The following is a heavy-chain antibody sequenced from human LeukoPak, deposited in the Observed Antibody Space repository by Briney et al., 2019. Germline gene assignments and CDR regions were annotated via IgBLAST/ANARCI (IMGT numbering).Heavy chain of an antibody. CDR3: ARGYSSSPTEDYFDY. CDR1: GFTFSDYY. Sequence: GGSLRLSCAASGFTFSDYYMSWIRQAPGKGLEWVSYISSSGSTIYYVDSVKGRFTISRDNAKNSLYLQMNSLRAEDTAVYYCARGYSSSPTEDYFDYWGQGTLVTVSS. J-gene: IGHJ4*02. D-gene: IGHD6-13*01. CDR2: ISSSGSTI. V-gene: IGHV3-11*01.